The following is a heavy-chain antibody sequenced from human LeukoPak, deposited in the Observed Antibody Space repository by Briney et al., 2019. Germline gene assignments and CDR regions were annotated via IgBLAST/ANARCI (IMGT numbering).Heavy chain of an antibody. J-gene: IGHJ4*02. CDR1: GGSISSYY. CDR3: ASAPRYSGSYWGFDY. Sequence: SETLSLTCTVSGGSISSYYWSWIRQPPGKGLEWFGYIYYSGSTNYNPSLKSRVTISVDTSKNQFSLKLSSVTAADTAVYYCASAPRYSGSYWGFDYWGQGTLVTVSS. D-gene: IGHD1-26*01. V-gene: IGHV4-59*01. CDR2: IYYSGST.